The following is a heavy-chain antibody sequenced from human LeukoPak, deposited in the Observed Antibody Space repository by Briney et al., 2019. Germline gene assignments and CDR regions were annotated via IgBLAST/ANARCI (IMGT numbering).Heavy chain of an antibody. CDR2: ISSSGSTI. CDR3: ARDRDFWSGYYQGTLDY. Sequence: GALRLSCAASGFTFSDYYMSWIRQAPGKGLEWVSYISSSGSTIYYADSVKGRFTISRDNAKNSLYLQMNSLRAEDTAVYYCARDRDFWSGYYQGTLDYWGQGTLVTVSS. J-gene: IGHJ4*02. V-gene: IGHV3-11*01. CDR1: GFTFSDYY. D-gene: IGHD3-3*01.